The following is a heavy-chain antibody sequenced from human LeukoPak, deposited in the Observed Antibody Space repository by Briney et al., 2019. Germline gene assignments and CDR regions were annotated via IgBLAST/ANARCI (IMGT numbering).Heavy chain of an antibody. V-gene: IGHV4-59*01. J-gene: IGHJ4*02. Sequence: SETLSLTCTISGGSINSYYWSWIRQPPGKGLEWIGYIYYSGSTNYNPSLKSRVAISVDTSKNQFSLRLTSVTAADTAVYYCARGQGGSGYYYWGQGTLVTVSS. CDR1: GGSINSYY. CDR2: IYYSGST. CDR3: ARGQGGSGYYY. D-gene: IGHD3-22*01.